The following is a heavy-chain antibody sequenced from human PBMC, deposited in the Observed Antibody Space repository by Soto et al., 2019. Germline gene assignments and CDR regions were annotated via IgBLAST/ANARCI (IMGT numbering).Heavy chain of an antibody. Sequence: GASVKVSCKASGYTFTGYYMHWVRQAPGQGLEWMGWINPNSGGTNYAQKFQGWVTMTRDTSISTAYMELSRLRSDDTAVYYCARDRGRTHLDYFDYWGQGTLVTVSS. CDR3: ARDRGRTHLDYFDY. J-gene: IGHJ4*02. D-gene: IGHD3-10*01. CDR2: INPNSGGT. V-gene: IGHV1-2*04. CDR1: GYTFTGYY.